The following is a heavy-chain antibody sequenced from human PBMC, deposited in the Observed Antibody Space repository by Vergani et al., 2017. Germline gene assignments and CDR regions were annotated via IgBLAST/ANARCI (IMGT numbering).Heavy chain of an antibody. CDR1: GFTFSSYG. J-gene: IGHJ6*02. V-gene: IGHV3-30*18. CDR3: AKDSLGSSYYDFWSGYYTGSDGMDV. CDR2: ISYDGSNK. Sequence: QVQLVESGGGVVQPGRSLRLSCAASGFTFSSYGMHWVRQAPGKGLEWVAVISYDGSNKYYADSVKGRFTISRDNYKNTLYLQMNSLRAEDTAVYYCAKDSLGSSYYDFWSGYYTGSDGMDVWGQGTTVTVSS. D-gene: IGHD3-3*01.